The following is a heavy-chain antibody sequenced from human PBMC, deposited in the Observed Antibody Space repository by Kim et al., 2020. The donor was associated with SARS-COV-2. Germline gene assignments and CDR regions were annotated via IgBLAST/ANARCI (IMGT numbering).Heavy chain of an antibody. Sequence: NPSRKSRVTISVATSKNQFSLKLSSVTAADTAVYYCASLVVGATWAYFDYWGQGTLVTVSS. CDR3: ASLVVGATWAYFDY. D-gene: IGHD1-26*01. V-gene: IGHV4-59*01. J-gene: IGHJ4*02.